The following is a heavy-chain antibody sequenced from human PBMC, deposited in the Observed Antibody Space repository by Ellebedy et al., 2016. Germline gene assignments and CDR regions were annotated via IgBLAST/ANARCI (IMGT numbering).Heavy chain of an antibody. CDR1: GYTFTSYG. CDR3: ARAPLGRDGYNSFDY. J-gene: IGHJ4*02. CDR2: ISGYTGNT. Sequence: ASVKVSCKASGYTFTSYGINWVRQAPGQGLEWLGWISGYTGNTNYGEKIQGRATMTTDTSTSTAYMELRSLRSDDTAVYYCARAPLGRDGYNSFDYWGQGTLVTVSS. D-gene: IGHD5-24*01. V-gene: IGHV1-18*01.